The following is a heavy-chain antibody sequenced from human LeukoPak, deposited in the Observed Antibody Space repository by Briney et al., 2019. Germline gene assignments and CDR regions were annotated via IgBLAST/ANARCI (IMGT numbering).Heavy chain of an antibody. CDR3: ARDRVIPGQDVFDI. V-gene: IGHV3-66*02. CDR1: GITVSSNY. Sequence: QPGGSLRLSCAASGITVSSNYMSCVRQAPGKGLEGVSFLYSAGSTNYADSVKGRFTISRDNSKNTLYIQMNSLRTEDTAVYYCARDRVIPGQDVFDIWGQGTMVTVSS. CDR2: LYSAGST. J-gene: IGHJ3*02. D-gene: IGHD2-21*01.